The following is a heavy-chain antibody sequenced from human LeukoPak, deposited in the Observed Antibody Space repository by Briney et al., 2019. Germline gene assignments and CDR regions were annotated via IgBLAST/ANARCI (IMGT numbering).Heavy chain of an antibody. CDR1: GYTFTSYG. J-gene: IGHJ6*02. Sequence: ASVKVSCKASGYTFTSYGISWVRQAPGQGLEWMGWISAYNGNTNYAQKLQGRVTMTTDTSTSTAYMELRSLRSDDTAVYYCARRSQDELLYLGGHLPPMDVWGRGTTLSVPS. D-gene: IGHD2-2*02. CDR2: ISAYNGNT. V-gene: IGHV1-18*01. CDR3: ARRSQDELLYLGGHLPPMDV.